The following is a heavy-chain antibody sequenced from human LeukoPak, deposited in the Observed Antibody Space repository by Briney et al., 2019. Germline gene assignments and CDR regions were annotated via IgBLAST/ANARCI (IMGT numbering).Heavy chain of an antibody. D-gene: IGHD3-10*01. V-gene: IGHV7-4-1*02. CDR2: INTNTGNP. CDR3: ARGGMVRGVMRYYYYMDV. J-gene: IGHJ6*03. CDR1: GYTFTSYG. Sequence: ASVKVSCKASGYTFTSYGISWVRQAPGQGLEWMGWINTNTGNPTYAQGFTGRFVFSLDTSVSTAYLQISSLKAEDTAVYYCARGGMVRGVMRYYYYMDVWGKGTTVTVSS.